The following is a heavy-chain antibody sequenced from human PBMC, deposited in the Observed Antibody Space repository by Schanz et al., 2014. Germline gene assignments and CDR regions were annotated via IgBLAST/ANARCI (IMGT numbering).Heavy chain of an antibody. CDR2: ITGSGGTT. Sequence: VQLVDSGGGLVKPGGSLRLSCAASGFTFSDYYMTWIRQAPGKGLEWVSAITGSGGTTHYADSVKGRFTISRRNSKNTLYLQLNSLRVEDTAKYFCAKDPNRVRDSSGYYFSPFHSWGQGTLVVVSS. V-gene: IGHV3-23*04. CDR3: AKDPNRVRDSSGYYFSPFHS. D-gene: IGHD3-22*01. J-gene: IGHJ4*02. CDR1: GFTFSDYY.